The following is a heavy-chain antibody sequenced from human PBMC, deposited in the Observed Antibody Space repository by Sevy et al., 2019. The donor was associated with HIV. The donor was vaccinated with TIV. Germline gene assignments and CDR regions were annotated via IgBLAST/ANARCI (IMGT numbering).Heavy chain of an antibody. J-gene: IGHJ4*02. V-gene: IGHV3-33*01. CDR3: ARDPRMYGDYLLAYFDY. Sequence: GGSLRLSCAGSGFTPSTYGMHWVRQAPGKGLEWVAVIGYDGNNKYYADSVKGRSTISRDNSKNTLFLQMDSLRAEDTAVYYCARDPRMYGDYLLAYFDYWGQGALVTVSS. CDR2: IGYDGNNK. CDR1: GFTPSTYG. D-gene: IGHD2-8*01.